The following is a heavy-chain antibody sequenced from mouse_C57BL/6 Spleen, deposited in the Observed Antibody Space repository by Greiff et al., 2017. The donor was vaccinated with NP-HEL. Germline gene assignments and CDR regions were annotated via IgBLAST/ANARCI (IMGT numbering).Heavy chain of an antibody. J-gene: IGHJ3*01. D-gene: IGHD2-2*01. CDR3: ARSEMGYVAY. V-gene: IGHV1-81*01. CDR2: IYPRSGNT. CDR1: GYTFTSYG. Sequence: QVQLKESGAELARPGASVKLSCKASGYTFTSYGISWVKQRTGQGLEWIGEIYPRSGNTYYNEKFKGKATLTADKSSSTAYMELRSLTSEDSAVYFCARSEMGYVAYWGQGTLVTVSA.